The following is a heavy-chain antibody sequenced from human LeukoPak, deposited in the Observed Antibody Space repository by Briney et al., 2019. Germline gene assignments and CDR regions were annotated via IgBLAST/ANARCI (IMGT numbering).Heavy chain of an antibody. Sequence: GASVKVSCKASGGTFSSYAISWVRQAPGQGLEWMGGIIPIFGTANYAQKFQGRVTITRDTSASTAYMELSSLRSEDTAVYYCARVRAGAYGDYGTANWFDPWGQGTLVTVSS. CDR1: GGTFSSYA. V-gene: IGHV1-69*05. CDR2: IIPIFGTA. D-gene: IGHD4-17*01. CDR3: ARVRAGAYGDYGTANWFDP. J-gene: IGHJ5*02.